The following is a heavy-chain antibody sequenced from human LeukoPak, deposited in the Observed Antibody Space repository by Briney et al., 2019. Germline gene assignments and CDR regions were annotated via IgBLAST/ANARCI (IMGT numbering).Heavy chain of an antibody. CDR1: GGSFSGYY. Sequence: SETLSLTCAVYGGSFSGYYWSWIRQPPGKGLEWIGEINHSGSTNYNPSLKSRVTISVDTSKNQFSLKLSSVTAADTAVYYCARGEIREYDWFDPWGQGTLVTVSS. V-gene: IGHV4-34*01. CDR3: ARGEIREYDWFDP. J-gene: IGHJ5*02. CDR2: INHSGST. D-gene: IGHD3-10*01.